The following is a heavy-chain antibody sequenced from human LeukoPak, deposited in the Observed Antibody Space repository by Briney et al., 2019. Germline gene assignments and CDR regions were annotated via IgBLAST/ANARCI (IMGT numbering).Heavy chain of an antibody. CDR1: GFTFSNYA. CDR2: ISGSGAGT. CDR3: AKAWGNIAAAGTYYFDY. D-gene: IGHD6-13*01. J-gene: IGHJ4*02. V-gene: IGHV3-23*01. Sequence: GGSLRLSCAASGFTFSNYAMSWVRQASGKGLEWVSAISGSGAGTYYADSVKGRFTISRDNSKNTLYLQMNSLRAEDTALYYCAKAWGNIAAAGTYYFDYWGQGTLVTVSS.